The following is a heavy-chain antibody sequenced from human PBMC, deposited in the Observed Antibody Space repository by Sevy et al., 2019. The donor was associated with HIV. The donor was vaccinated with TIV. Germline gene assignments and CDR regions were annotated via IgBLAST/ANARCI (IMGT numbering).Heavy chain of an antibody. Sequence: SETLSLTCAVSGGSINSGGYSWSWIRQPPGKGLEWIGYIYHSGSTYYNPSLKSRVTISVDRSKNQFSLKLSSVTAADTAVYYCARAPTLEWYFDYWGQGTLVTVSS. CDR3: ARAPTLEWYFDY. D-gene: IGHD2-15*01. CDR2: IYHSGST. V-gene: IGHV4-30-2*01. J-gene: IGHJ4*02. CDR1: GGSINSGGYS.